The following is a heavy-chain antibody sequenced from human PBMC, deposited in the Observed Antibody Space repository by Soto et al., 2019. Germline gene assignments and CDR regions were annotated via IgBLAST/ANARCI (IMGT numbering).Heavy chain of an antibody. CDR2: IYYSGST. Sequence: QLQLQESGPGLVKPSETLSLTCTVSGGSISSSSYYWGWIRQPPGKGLEWIGGIYYSGSTYYNPSLKSRVAISVDTSKNQFSLKLSSVTAADTAVYYCARLYGSGSYRGFDYWGQGTLVTVSS. V-gene: IGHV4-39*01. D-gene: IGHD3-10*01. CDR3: ARLYGSGSYRGFDY. J-gene: IGHJ4*02. CDR1: GGSISSSSYY.